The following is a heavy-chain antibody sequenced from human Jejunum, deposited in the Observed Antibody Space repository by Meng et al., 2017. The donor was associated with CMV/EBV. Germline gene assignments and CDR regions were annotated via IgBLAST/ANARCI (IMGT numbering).Heavy chain of an antibody. D-gene: IGHD3-10*01. CDR1: GFTFSRYG. Sequence: CAASGFTFSRYGIPWVRQAPGKGLEWVAFIQYDGSKKSYADSVKGRFTISRDNSKNTLYLQMNSLRGEDTALYYCARGVNYGMDVWGQGTTVTVSS. CDR2: IQYDGSKK. CDR3: ARGVNYGMDV. V-gene: IGHV3-30*02. J-gene: IGHJ6*02.